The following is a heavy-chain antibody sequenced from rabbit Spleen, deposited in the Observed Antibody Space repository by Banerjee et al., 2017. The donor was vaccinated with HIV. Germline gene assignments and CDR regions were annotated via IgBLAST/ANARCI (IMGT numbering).Heavy chain of an antibody. V-gene: IGHV1S40*01. J-gene: IGHJ6*01. CDR3: ARDTGSSFSTYGMDL. D-gene: IGHD8-1*01. Sequence: QSLEESGGDLVKPGASLTLTCTASGFSFSSSYYMCWVRQAPGKGLECIACIYSGGSVSTYYANWAKGRFTISKTSSTTVTLQMTSLTVADTATYFCARDTGSSFSTYGMDLWGPGTLVTVS. CDR2: IYSGGSVST. CDR1: GFSFSSSYY.